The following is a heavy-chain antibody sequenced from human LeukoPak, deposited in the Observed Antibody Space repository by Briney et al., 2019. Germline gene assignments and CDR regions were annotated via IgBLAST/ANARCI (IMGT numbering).Heavy chain of an antibody. J-gene: IGHJ4*02. CDR3: AGAYYGDYAFFV. CDR1: GGSISSYY. D-gene: IGHD4-17*01. V-gene: IGHV4-59*01. Sequence: SETLSLTCTVSGGSISSYYWSWIRQPPGKGLEWIGYIYYSGSTNYNPSLKSRVTISVDTSKNQFSLKLSSVTAADTAVYYCAGAYYGDYAFFVWGQGTLVTVSS. CDR2: IYYSGST.